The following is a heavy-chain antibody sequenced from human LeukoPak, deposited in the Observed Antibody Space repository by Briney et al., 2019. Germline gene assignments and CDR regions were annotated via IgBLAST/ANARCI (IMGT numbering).Heavy chain of an antibody. CDR1: GFTFSSYA. J-gene: IGHJ4*02. V-gene: IGHV3-23*01. Sequence: GGSLSCYCAASGFTFSSYAMGRVGPAPGQGLEWVSAISGSGGSTYYTHSVKGRFPISRDNSKTTLYLQMNSLRAEDTAVYYCAKCYYDSSGYSPFDYWGQGTLVTVSS. CDR3: AKCYYDSSGYSPFDY. CDR2: ISGSGGST. D-gene: IGHD3-22*01.